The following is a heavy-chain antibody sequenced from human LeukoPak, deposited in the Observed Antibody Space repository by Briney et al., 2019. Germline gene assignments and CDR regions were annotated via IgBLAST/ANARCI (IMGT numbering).Heavy chain of an antibody. V-gene: IGHV4-59*01. J-gene: IGHJ4*02. CDR2: IYNSGSI. Sequence: SESLSLSCTGSGGSISSYCWSWVRQAPGKGLEWIASIYNSGSINYNDSLKRRVTISVDTSKNQISLKLSSVTAADTAVYYCARGRAYDIWSGDYFDYWGQGTLVTVSS. CDR3: ARGRAYDIWSGDYFDY. CDR1: GGSISSYC. D-gene: IGHD3-3*01.